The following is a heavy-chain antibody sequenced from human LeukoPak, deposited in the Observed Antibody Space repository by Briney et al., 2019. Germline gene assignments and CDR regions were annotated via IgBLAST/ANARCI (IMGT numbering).Heavy chain of an antibody. V-gene: IGHV1-18*01. CDR3: ARDGGYGSGSNIFDY. D-gene: IGHD3-10*01. CDR1: GYTFTSYG. J-gene: IGHJ4*02. Sequence: GASVKVSCKASGYTFTSYGISWVRQAPGQGLEWMGWISAYNGNTNYAQKLQGRVTMTTDTSTSTAYMELRSLRSDDTAVYCCARDGGYGSGSNIFDYWGQGTLVTVSS. CDR2: ISAYNGNT.